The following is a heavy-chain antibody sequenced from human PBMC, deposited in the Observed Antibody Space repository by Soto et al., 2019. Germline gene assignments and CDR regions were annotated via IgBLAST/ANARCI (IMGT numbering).Heavy chain of an antibody. CDR3: ARDRDYGGNSGFDY. Sequence: PGGSLRLSCAASGFTFSSYAMHWVRQAPGKGLEWVAGISYDGSNKYYADSVKGRFTISRDNSKNTLYLQMNSLRAEDTAVYYCARDRDYGGNSGFDYWGQGTLVTVSS. CDR2: ISYDGSNK. D-gene: IGHD4-17*01. V-gene: IGHV3-30-3*01. J-gene: IGHJ4*02. CDR1: GFTFSSYA.